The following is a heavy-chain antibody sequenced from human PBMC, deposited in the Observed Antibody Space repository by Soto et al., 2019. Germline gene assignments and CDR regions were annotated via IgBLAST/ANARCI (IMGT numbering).Heavy chain of an antibody. CDR2: ISYDGATQ. CDR1: GLTFNTSG. CDR3: ATKARATNYFYYGMDV. Sequence: GGSLRLSCEVSGLTFNTSGMHWVRQAPGKGLEWLAVISYDGATQYYGDTVKGRFTISRDNSKNTLFLHMGRLRAEDTAMYYCATKARATNYFYYGMDVWGLGATVTVSS. V-gene: IGHV3-30*03. J-gene: IGHJ6*02.